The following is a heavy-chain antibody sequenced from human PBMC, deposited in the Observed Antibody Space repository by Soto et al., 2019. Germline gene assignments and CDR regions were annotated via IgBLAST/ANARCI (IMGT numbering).Heavy chain of an antibody. J-gene: IGHJ5*02. CDR2: ISGSGGST. CDR3: AKGGIQLKGGWFDP. V-gene: IGHV3-23*01. Sequence: EVQLLESGGGLVQPGGSLRLSCAASGFTFSSYAMSWVRQAPGKGLEWVSAISGSGGSTYYADSVKGRFTIARDNSKNPLYLQMNSLRAVDTAVYYCAKGGIQLKGGWFDPWGQGTLVTVSS. CDR1: GFTFSSYA. D-gene: IGHD5-18*01.